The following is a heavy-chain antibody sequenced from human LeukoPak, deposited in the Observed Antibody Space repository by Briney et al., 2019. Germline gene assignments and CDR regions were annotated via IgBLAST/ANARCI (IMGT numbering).Heavy chain of an antibody. CDR1: GFTFDDYG. Sequence: GGSLRFSCAASGFTFDDYGMSWVRQAPGKGLEWVSVINWNGGSTGYADSVKGRFTISRDNAKNSLYLQMNSLRAEDTALYYCARYPDCTNGVCYTYIDYWGQGTLVTVSS. CDR2: INWNGGST. D-gene: IGHD2-8*01. V-gene: IGHV3-20*04. CDR3: ARYPDCTNGVCYTYIDY. J-gene: IGHJ4*02.